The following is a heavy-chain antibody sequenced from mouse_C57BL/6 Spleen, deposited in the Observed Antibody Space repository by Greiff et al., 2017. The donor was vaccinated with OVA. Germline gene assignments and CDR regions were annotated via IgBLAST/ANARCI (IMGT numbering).Heavy chain of an antibody. D-gene: IGHD2-3*01. V-gene: IGHV1-69*01. J-gene: IGHJ2*01. CDR1: GYTFTSYW. CDR3: ARRGLDGYYDY. CDR2: IDPSDSYT. Sequence: QVQLQQPGAELVMPGASVKLSCKASGYTFTSYWMHWVKQRPGQGLEWIGEIDPSDSYTNYNQKFKGKSTLTVDKSSSTAYMQLSSLTSEDSAVYYCARRGLDGYYDYGGQGTTLTVSS.